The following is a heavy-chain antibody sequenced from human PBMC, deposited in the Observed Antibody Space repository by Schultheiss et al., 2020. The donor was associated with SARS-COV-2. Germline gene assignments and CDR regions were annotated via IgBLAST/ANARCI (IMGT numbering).Heavy chain of an antibody. CDR1: GFTFSSYA. CDR3: ARADYYGSY. D-gene: IGHD3-10*01. V-gene: IGHV3-30*01. Sequence: GESLKISCAASGFTFSSYAMHWVRQAPGKGLEWVAVISYDGSNKYYADSVKGRFTISRDNSKNTLYLQMNSLRAEDTAVYYCARADYYGSYWGQGTLVTVSS. CDR2: ISYDGSNK. J-gene: IGHJ4*02.